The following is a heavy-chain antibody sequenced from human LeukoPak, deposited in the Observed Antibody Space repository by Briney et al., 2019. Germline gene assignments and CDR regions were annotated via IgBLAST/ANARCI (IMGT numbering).Heavy chain of an antibody. CDR3: ARGFLAGPFDY. CDR2: IYSGGST. Sequence: PGGSLRLSCAASGFTFSSYWMSWVRQAPGKGLEWVSVIYSGGSTYYADSVKGRFTISRDNSKNTLYLQMNSLRAEDTAVYYCARGFLAGPFDYWGQGTLVTVSS. CDR1: GFTFSSYW. J-gene: IGHJ4*02. D-gene: IGHD6-19*01. V-gene: IGHV3-66*01.